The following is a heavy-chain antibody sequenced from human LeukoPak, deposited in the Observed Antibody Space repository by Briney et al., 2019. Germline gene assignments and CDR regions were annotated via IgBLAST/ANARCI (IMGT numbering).Heavy chain of an antibody. CDR2: IYTGGST. CDR3: ARISTSPIFDY. J-gene: IGHJ4*02. V-gene: IGHV4-4*09. CDR1: GGSISSYY. Sequence: PSETLSLTCTVSGGSISSYYWSWIRQPPGKGLEWIGYIYTGGSTNYNPSLKSRVTISVDTSKNQFSLKLSSVTAADTAVYYCARISTSPIFDYWGQGPLATVSS. D-gene: IGHD2-2*01.